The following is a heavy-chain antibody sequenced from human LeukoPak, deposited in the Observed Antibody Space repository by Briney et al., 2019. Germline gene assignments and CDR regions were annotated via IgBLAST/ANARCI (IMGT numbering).Heavy chain of an antibody. CDR2: MNPNSGST. J-gene: IGHJ6*03. CDR1: GYTFTSYD. CDR3: ARGVIAAAGTGDYYYYYYMDV. V-gene: IGHV1-8*03. Sequence: GASVKVSCKASGYTFTSYDINWVRQATGQGLEWMGWMNPNSGSTGYAQKFQGRVTITRNTSISTAYMELSSLRSEDTAVYYCARGVIAAAGTGDYYYYYYMDVWGKGTTVTVSS. D-gene: IGHD6-13*01.